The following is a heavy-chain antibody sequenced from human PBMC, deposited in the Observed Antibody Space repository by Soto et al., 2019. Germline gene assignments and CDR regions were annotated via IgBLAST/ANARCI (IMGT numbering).Heavy chain of an antibody. CDR3: IRDYGEAGATNAFDI. CDR2: INSDGSGA. CDR1: GFTFSSFW. V-gene: IGHV3-74*01. Sequence: EVQLVESGGDLVQPGGSLRLSCAASGFTFSSFWMHWVRQAPGKGLVWVSRINSDGSGASYAYFVEGRFTISRDNAKNSVYFQMNSLREEATAVYYCIRDYGEAGATNAFDIWGQGTMVTVSS. J-gene: IGHJ3*02. D-gene: IGHD5-12*01.